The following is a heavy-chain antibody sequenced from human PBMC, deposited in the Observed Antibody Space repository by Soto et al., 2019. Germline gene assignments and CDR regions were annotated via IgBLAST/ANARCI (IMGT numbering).Heavy chain of an antibody. D-gene: IGHD6-19*01. J-gene: IGHJ6*02. CDR2: ITASGSIT. V-gene: IGHV3-48*02. Sequence: EVQLVESGGGLVQPGGSLRLSCAASGFTFSGYSFNWVRQAPGKGLEWVSYITASGSITYYADSMKGRFTISRDNAKNSLYLQMNSLRDEDTAVYYCTRDGGVPHSWAWYVGSMDVWGQGTTVTVSS. CDR3: TRDGGVPHSWAWYVGSMDV. CDR1: GFTFSGYS.